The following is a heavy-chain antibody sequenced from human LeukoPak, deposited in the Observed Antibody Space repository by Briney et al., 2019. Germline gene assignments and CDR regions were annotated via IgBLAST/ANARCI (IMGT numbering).Heavy chain of an antibody. CDR2: IYYSGST. CDR1: GGSISNYY. V-gene: IGHV4-59*01. Sequence: SETLSLTCTVSGGSISNYYWTWIRQPPGKGLQWIGYIYYSGSTSYNPSLKGRITISVDTSKNQFSLRLSSVTAADTAVYYCASGDDYSNYYFNYWGQGTLVTVPS. CDR3: ASGDDYSNYYFNY. J-gene: IGHJ4*02. D-gene: IGHD4-11*01.